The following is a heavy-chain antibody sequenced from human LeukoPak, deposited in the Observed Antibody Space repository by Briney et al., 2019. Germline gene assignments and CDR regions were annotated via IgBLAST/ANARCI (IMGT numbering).Heavy chain of an antibody. CDR3: ARGGYCSGGSCYSNWFDP. J-gene: IGHJ5*02. CDR1: GGTFSSYA. D-gene: IGHD2-15*01. Sequence: SVKVSCKASGGTFSSYAISWVRQAPGQGLEWMGGNIPIFGTANYAQKFQGRVTITADESTSTAYMELSSLRSEDTAVYYCARGGYCSGGSCYSNWFDPWGQGTLVTVSS. V-gene: IGHV1-69*13. CDR2: NIPIFGTA.